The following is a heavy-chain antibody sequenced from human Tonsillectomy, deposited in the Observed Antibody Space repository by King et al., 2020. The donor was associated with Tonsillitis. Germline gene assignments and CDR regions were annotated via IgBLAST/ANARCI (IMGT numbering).Heavy chain of an antibody. CDR2: IDPSDSYT. D-gene: IGHD6-19*01. J-gene: IGHJ4*02. Sequence: QLVQSGAEVKKPGESLRISCKGSGYSFTTYWISWVRQMPGKGLEWMGRIDPSDSYTNYCPSFQGHVTIPADKSISSAYHQWSSLKASDTAMYYCARHEVYNSGWYHYWGQGTLVTVSS. V-gene: IGHV5-10-1*03. CDR1: GYSFTTYW. CDR3: ARHEVYNSGWYHY.